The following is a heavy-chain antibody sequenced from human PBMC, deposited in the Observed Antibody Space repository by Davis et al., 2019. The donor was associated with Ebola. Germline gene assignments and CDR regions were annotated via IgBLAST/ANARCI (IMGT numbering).Heavy chain of an antibody. CDR3: ARAPYYYDVSGFYVDY. D-gene: IGHD3-22*01. J-gene: IGHJ4*02. CDR1: GYTLADNW. CDR2: IYPGDSDT. Sequence: GESLKISCKASGYTLADNWIGWVRQMPGEGLELMGIIYPGDSDTRYSPSFRGQVTISADKSTKTAFLQWSSLKASDTATYYCARAPYYYDVSGFYVDYWGQGTLVTVSS. V-gene: IGHV5-51*01.